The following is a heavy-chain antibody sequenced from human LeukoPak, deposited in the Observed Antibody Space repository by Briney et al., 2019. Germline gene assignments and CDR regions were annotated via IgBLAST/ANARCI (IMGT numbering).Heavy chain of an antibody. CDR3: AKHRGEKPAATPFDY. CDR1: GFTFSSYS. V-gene: IGHV3-23*01. CDR2: ISGSGGST. J-gene: IGHJ4*02. Sequence: GGSLRLSCAASGFTFSSYSMNWVRQAPGKGLEWVSAISGSGGSTYYADSVKGRFTISRDNSKNTLYLQMNSLRAEDTAVYYCAKHRGEKPAATPFDYWGQGTLVTVSS. D-gene: IGHD2-15*01.